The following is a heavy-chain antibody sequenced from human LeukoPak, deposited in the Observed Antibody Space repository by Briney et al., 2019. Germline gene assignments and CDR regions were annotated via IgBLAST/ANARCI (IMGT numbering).Heavy chain of an antibody. J-gene: IGHJ1*01. CDR2: INPSGGST. CDR3: ARDQAVIVVVTPPAEYFQH. V-gene: IGHV1-46*01. CDR1: GYTFTSYY. D-gene: IGHD3-22*01. Sequence: ASVKVSCKASGYTFTSYYMHWVRQAPGQGLEWMGIINPSGGSTSYAQKFQGRVTMTRDTSTSTVYMELSSLRSEDTAVYYCARDQAVIVVVTPPAEYFQHWGQGTLVTVSS.